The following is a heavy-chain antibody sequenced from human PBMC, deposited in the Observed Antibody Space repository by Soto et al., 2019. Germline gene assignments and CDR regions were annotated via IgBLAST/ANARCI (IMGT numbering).Heavy chain of an antibody. Sequence: SETLSLTCAVSGGSISSGGYSWSWIRQPPGKGLEWIGYIYHSGSTYYNPSLKSRVTISVDRSKNQFSLKLSSVTAADTAVYYCARAEMTTSWFDPWGQGTLVTVSS. D-gene: IGHD4-4*01. CDR1: GGSISSGGYS. CDR2: IYHSGST. CDR3: ARAEMTTSWFDP. J-gene: IGHJ5*02. V-gene: IGHV4-30-2*01.